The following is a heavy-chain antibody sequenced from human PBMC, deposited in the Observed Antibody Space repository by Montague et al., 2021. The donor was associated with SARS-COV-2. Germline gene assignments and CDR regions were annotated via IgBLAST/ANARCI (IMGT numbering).Heavy chain of an antibody. V-gene: IGHV4-4*07. Sequence: SETLSLTCTVSGGSISSYYWSWIRQPARKGLEWIGRIYTSGSTNYNPSLKSRVTMSVDTSKNQFSLKLRFVTAADTAVYFCARDGLERQWWMRGWFDPWGQGTLVTVSS. J-gene: IGHJ5*02. CDR3: ARDGLERQWWMRGWFDP. CDR2: IYTSGST. D-gene: IGHD1-1*01. CDR1: GGSISSYY.